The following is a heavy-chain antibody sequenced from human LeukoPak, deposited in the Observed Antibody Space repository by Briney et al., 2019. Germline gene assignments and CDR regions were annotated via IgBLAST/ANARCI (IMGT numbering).Heavy chain of an antibody. J-gene: IGHJ4*02. CDR3: ARGLAAAGTRGRYFDY. CDR1: GFIFSSYS. Sequence: GGSLRLSCAASGFIFSSYSMNWVRQAPGKGLEWVSSISSSSSYIYYADSVKGRFTISRDNAKNSLYLQMNSLRAEDTAVYYCARGLAAAGTRGRYFDYWGQGTLVTVSS. V-gene: IGHV3-21*01. CDR2: ISSSSSYI. D-gene: IGHD6-13*01.